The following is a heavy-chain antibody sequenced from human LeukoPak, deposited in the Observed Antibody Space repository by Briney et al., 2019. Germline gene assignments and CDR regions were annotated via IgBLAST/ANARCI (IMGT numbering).Heavy chain of an antibody. CDR2: INTNTGNP. D-gene: IGHD1-26*01. Sequence: ASAKVSCKASGYTFTSYAMNWVRQAPGQGLEWMGWINTNTGNPTYAQGFTGRFVFSLDTSVSTAYLQISSLKAEDTAVYYCARDHSGSPATTFDPWGQGTLVTVSS. V-gene: IGHV7-4-1*02. J-gene: IGHJ5*02. CDR1: GYTFTSYA. CDR3: ARDHSGSPATTFDP.